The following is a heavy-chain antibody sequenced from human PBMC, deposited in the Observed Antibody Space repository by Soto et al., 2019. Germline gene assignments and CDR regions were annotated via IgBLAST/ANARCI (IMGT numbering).Heavy chain of an antibody. Sequence: KPSETLSLTCTVSGGSISSYYWSWIRQPPGKGLEWIGYIYYSGSTNYNPSLKSRVTISVDTSKNQFSLKLSSVTAADTAVYYCARARGAGYGSGSYYNRGPPPGWFDPWGQGTLVTVSS. J-gene: IGHJ5*02. D-gene: IGHD3-10*01. CDR2: IYYSGST. CDR3: ARARGAGYGSGSYYNRGPPPGWFDP. V-gene: IGHV4-59*01. CDR1: GGSISSYY.